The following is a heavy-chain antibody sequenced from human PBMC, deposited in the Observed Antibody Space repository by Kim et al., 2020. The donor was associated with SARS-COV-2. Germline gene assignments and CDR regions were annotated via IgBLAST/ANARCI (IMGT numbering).Heavy chain of an antibody. J-gene: IGHJ6*03. V-gene: IGHV4-39*01. Sequence: YYSPAHKSRVTMSAETSKGQFSLRLSSVAAADTAVYYCARIYSSNFYLDVWGKGTSVTVSS. CDR3: ARIYSSNFYLDV. D-gene: IGHD2-15*01.